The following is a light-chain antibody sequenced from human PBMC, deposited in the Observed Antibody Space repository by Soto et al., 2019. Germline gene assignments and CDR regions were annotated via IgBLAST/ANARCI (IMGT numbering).Light chain of an antibody. V-gene: IGKV1-5*03. J-gene: IGKJ1*01. CDR3: QQYNSYPWT. Sequence: DIQMTQSPPTLSASVGDRVIITCRASRNIDIWLAWYQQKPGRAPKFLIHRASRLQSGVSSRFSGGGSGTEFTLTINSLQSEDAGNYYCQQYNSYPWTFGQGTQVEI. CDR1: RNIDIW. CDR2: RAS.